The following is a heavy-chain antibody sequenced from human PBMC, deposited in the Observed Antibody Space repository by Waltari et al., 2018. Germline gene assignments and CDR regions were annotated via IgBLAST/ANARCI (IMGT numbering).Heavy chain of an antibody. D-gene: IGHD6-13*01. CDR1: GYSISSGYY. J-gene: IGHJ4*02. V-gene: IGHV4-38-2*01. CDR2: IYHSGSN. CDR3: ARLQQLVYFDY. Sequence: QVQLQESGPGLVKPSETLSLTCAVSGYSISSGYYWGWIRQPPGKGLEWIGSIYHSGSNYYNPSLKSRVTISVDTSKNQFSLKLSSVTAADTAVYYCARLQQLVYFDYWGQGTLVTVSS.